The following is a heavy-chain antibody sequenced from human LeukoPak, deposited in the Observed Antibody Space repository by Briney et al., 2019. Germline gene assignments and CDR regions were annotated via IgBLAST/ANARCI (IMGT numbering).Heavy chain of an antibody. Sequence: GRSLRLSCAASGFTFSSYAMHWVRQAPGKGLEWVAVISYDGSHKYYADSVKGRLIISRDNSKNTLYLQMNSLGAEYTAVYYCAKDASDSSGWYYFDYWGQGTLVTVSS. D-gene: IGHD6-19*01. CDR2: ISYDGSHK. J-gene: IGHJ4*02. CDR3: AKDASDSSGWYYFDY. CDR1: GFTFSSYA. V-gene: IGHV3-30*18.